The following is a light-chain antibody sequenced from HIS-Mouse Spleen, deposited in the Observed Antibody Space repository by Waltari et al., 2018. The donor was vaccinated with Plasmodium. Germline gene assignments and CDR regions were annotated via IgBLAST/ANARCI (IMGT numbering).Light chain of an antibody. V-gene: IGKV1-39*01. J-gene: IGKJ1*01. Sequence: DIQMTQSPSSLSASVGDRVTITCRASQSISSYLNWYQQKPGKAHKLLIYAASSLQSGVTSRFSGSGSGTDFTLTISSLQPEYFATYYCQQSYSTWTFGQGTKVEIK. CDR1: QSISSY. CDR2: AAS. CDR3: QQSYSTWT.